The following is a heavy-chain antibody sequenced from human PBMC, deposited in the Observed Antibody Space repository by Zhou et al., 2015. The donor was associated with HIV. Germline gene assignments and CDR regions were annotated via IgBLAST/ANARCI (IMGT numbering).Heavy chain of an antibody. CDR2: IIPIFGTT. CDR3: ARDRGGTLTTHYYYYGMDV. CDR1: GGTFTTYT. D-gene: IGHD1-1*01. V-gene: IGHV1-69*01. J-gene: IGHJ6*02. Sequence: QVQLLQSGAEVKKPGSSVKVSCQASGGTFTTYTFNWVRQAPGQGLEWVGGIIPIFGTTNYAQKFQGRVTITADEYTSTAYMEMSSLRSEDTAVYYCARDRGGTLTTHYYYYGMDVWGQGTTVTVSS.